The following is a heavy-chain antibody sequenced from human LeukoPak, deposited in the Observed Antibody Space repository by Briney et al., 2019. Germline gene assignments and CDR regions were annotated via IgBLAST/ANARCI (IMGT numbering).Heavy chain of an antibody. CDR2: IDANAKTT. V-gene: IGHV3-74*01. CDR1: GFTFSNYW. D-gene: IGHD6-13*01. CDR3: AKDTTATGTGNFDY. J-gene: IGHJ4*02. Sequence: GGSLRLSCAASGFTFSNYWLHWVRQAPGKGLVWVSRIDANAKTTSYADSVKGRFTISTDNAKKTLYLNMNSLRAEDTALYYCAKDTTATGTGNFDYWGQGTLVTVSS.